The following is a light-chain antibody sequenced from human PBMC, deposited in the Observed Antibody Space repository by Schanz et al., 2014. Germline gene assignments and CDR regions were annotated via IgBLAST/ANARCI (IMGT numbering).Light chain of an antibody. CDR1: QSVNSY. V-gene: IGKV3-11*01. CDR2: DAS. Sequence: EIVLTQSPVTLSLYPGERATLSCRASQSVNSYLAWYQQKPGQAPRLLIYDASNRATGIPARFIGSGSGTDFTLTISRLEPEDFAVYYCQQRSNWPPITFGQGTRLEIK. CDR3: QQRSNWPPIT. J-gene: IGKJ5*01.